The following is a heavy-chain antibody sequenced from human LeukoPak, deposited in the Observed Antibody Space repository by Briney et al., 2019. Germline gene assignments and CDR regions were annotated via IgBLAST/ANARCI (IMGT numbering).Heavy chain of an antibody. D-gene: IGHD3-10*01. CDR1: GGTFSSYA. CDR3: ARDLTMVRGAPGY. V-gene: IGHV1-69*13. Sequence: SVKVSCKASGGTFSSYAISWVRQAPGQGLEWMGGIIPIFGTANYAQKFQGRVTITADESTSTAYMELSSLRSEDTAVYYCARDLTMVRGAPGYWGQGTLVTVSS. J-gene: IGHJ4*02. CDR2: IIPIFGTA.